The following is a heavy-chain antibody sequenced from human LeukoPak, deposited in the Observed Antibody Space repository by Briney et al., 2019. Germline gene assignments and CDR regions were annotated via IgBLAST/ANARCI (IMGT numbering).Heavy chain of an antibody. V-gene: IGHV3-43*01. CDR2: ISWDGGST. J-gene: IGHJ3*02. CDR1: GFTFDDYT. D-gene: IGHD3-10*01. Sequence: PGGSLRLSCAASGFTFDDYTMHWVRQAPGKGLEWVSLISWDGGSTYYADSVKGRFTISRDNSKNSLYLQMNSLRTEDTALYYCAKEALGSFDIWGQGTMVTVSS. CDR3: AKEALGSFDI.